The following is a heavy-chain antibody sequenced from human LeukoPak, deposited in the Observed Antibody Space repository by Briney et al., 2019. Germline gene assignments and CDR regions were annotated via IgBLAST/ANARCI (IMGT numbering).Heavy chain of an antibody. Sequence: GGSLRLSCAASGFTFSSYSMNWVRQAPEKGLEWVSSISSSSSYIYYADSVKGRFTISRDNAKNSLYLQMNSLRAEDTAVYYCARGVKSGYDSAYNWFDPWGQGTLVTVS. CDR2: ISSSSSYI. CDR3: ARGVKSGYDSAYNWFDP. CDR1: GFTFSSYS. D-gene: IGHD5-12*01. J-gene: IGHJ5*02. V-gene: IGHV3-21*01.